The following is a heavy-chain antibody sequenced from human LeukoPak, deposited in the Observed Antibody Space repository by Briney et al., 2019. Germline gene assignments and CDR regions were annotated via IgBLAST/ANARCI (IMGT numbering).Heavy chain of an antibody. Sequence: ASVKVSCKASGYTFTTYGITWVRQAPGQGLEWMGWISANNGDTDYAQKLQGRVTMTTDTSTSTAYMEVRSLRSDDTAVYYCASNTGSDSSGYEYWGQGTLVTVSS. J-gene: IGHJ4*02. V-gene: IGHV1-18*01. CDR3: ASNTGSDSSGYEY. CDR2: ISANNGDT. D-gene: IGHD3-22*01. CDR1: GYTFTTYG.